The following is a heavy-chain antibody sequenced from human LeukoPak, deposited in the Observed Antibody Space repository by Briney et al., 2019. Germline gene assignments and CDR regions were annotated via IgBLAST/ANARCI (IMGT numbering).Heavy chain of an antibody. D-gene: IGHD3-10*01. V-gene: IGHV1-18*01. CDR1: GYTFTSYG. J-gene: IGHJ4*02. Sequence: GASVKVSCRASGYTFTSYGISWVGQAPGQGLEGMGWIRTYNGNTNYAQMLQGRITMTPDTSPSTAYMELRSLRSDDTAVYYCARGKPVYFYGPGSYLASPFDSWGQGTLVTVSS. CDR2: IRTYNGNT. CDR3: ARGKPVYFYGPGSYLASPFDS.